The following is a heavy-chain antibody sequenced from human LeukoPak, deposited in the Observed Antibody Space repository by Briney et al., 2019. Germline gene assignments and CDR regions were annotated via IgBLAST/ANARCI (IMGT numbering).Heavy chain of an antibody. CDR1: GYTFTSYY. Sequence: ASVKVSCKASGYTFTSYYMHWVRQAPGQGLEWMGIINPSGGSTSYAQKFQGRVTMTRDTSTSTVYMELSSLSSEDTSVYHCARYSSSSLFDYWGQGTLVTVSS. CDR3: ARYSSSSLFDY. V-gene: IGHV1-46*01. J-gene: IGHJ4*02. CDR2: INPSGGST. D-gene: IGHD6-6*01.